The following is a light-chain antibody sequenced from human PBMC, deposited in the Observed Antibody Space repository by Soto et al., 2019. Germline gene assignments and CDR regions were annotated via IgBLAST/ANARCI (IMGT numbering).Light chain of an antibody. J-gene: IGKJ1*01. CDR3: QQYNSFPT. V-gene: IGKV1-5*03. CDR1: QSISSW. CDR2: KAS. Sequence: DIQMTQSPSTLSASVGDRVTITCRASQSISSWLAWYQQKPGKAPKLLICKASSLESGVPSRFSGSGSGTEFTLTISSLQPDDLATYYCQQYNSFPTFGQGTKVEIK.